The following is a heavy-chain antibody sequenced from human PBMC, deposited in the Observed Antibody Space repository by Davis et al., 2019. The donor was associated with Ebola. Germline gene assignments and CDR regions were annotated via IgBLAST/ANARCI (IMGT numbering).Heavy chain of an antibody. Sequence: MPSETLSLTCTVSGGSISSSSYYWGWIRQPPGKGLEWIGSIYYSGSTYYNPSLKSRVTISVDTSKNQFSLKLSSVTAADTAVYYCARQSYNWNYLVWFDPWGQGTLVTVSS. J-gene: IGHJ5*02. CDR1: GGSISSSSYY. V-gene: IGHV4-39*01. CDR2: IYYSGST. CDR3: ARQSYNWNYLVWFDP. D-gene: IGHD1-7*01.